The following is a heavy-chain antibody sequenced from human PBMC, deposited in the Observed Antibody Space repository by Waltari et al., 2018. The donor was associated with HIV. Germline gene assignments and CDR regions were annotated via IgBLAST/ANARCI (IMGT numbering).Heavy chain of an antibody. Sequence: QLQLQESGPGLVKPSETLSLTCTVSGGSISSSSYYWGWIRQPHGQGLEWIGSIYYSGSTYYNPSLKSRVTISVDTSKNQFSLKLSSVTAADTAVYYCARDMDYYDSSGYYGGGYFDLWGSGTLVTVSS. J-gene: IGHJ2*01. V-gene: IGHV4-39*07. CDR3: ARDMDYYDSSGYYGGGYFDL. CDR2: IYYSGST. D-gene: IGHD3-22*01. CDR1: GGSISSSSYY.